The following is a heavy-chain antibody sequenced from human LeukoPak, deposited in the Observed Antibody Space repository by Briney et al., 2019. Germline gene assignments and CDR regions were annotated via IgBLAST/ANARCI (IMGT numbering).Heavy chain of an antibody. V-gene: IGHV4-39*07. J-gene: IGHJ5*02. CDR3: ARADADYVFFQAWFDP. CDR1: GGSISTSNYY. D-gene: IGHD4-17*01. CDR2: MYYSGST. Sequence: SETLSLTCTVSGGSISTSNYYWGWIRQPPGKGLEWIGSMYYSGSTYYNPSLKSRVTISVDTSKNQFSLELSSVTAADTAVYYCARADADYVFFQAWFDPWGQGTLVTVSS.